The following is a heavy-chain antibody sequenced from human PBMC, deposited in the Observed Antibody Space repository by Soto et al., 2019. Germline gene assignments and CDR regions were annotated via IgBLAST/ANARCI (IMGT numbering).Heavy chain of an antibody. D-gene: IGHD3-10*01. V-gene: IGHV3-66*01. CDR3: ARDMVRGMDV. J-gene: IGHJ6*02. CDR1: GFTVSSNY. CDR2: IYSGGST. Sequence: EVQLVESGGGLVQPGGSLRLSCAASGFTVSSNYMSWVRQAPGKGLEWVSVIYSGGSTYYADSVKGRFTISRNNSKNTLYLQMTSRRAEDTAVYYCARDMVRGMDVWGQGTTVTVSS.